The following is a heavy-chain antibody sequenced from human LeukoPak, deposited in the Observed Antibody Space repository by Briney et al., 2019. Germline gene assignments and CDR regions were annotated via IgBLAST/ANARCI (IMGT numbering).Heavy chain of an antibody. CDR3: AKSFYYDSSGFIANGVFDV. Sequence: GGSLRLSCAASGFNFEDYAMHWVRQVPGKGLEWVAGISGNNGSIGYADSVKGRFTISRNNARDFLDLQMNSLRAEDTALYYCAKSFYYDSSGFIANGVFDVRGQGTMVTVSS. CDR2: ISGNNGSI. V-gene: IGHV3-9*01. D-gene: IGHD3-22*01. CDR1: GFNFEDYA. J-gene: IGHJ3*01.